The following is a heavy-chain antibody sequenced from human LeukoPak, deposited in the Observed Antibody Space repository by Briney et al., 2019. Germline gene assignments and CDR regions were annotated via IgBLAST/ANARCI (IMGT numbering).Heavy chain of an antibody. CDR1: GSTFSNSW. D-gene: IGHD3-10*01. Sequence: GESLRISCKVSGSTFSNSWITWVRQKPGKGLERMGRIDPIDSYTNYCPSLQGHVTISVDKTTTTAFLQWRSLRASDTAIYYCARVVLGSGTYYIDYWGQGTLVTVSS. CDR3: ARVVLGSGTYYIDY. CDR2: IDPIDSYT. J-gene: IGHJ4*02. V-gene: IGHV5-10-1*01.